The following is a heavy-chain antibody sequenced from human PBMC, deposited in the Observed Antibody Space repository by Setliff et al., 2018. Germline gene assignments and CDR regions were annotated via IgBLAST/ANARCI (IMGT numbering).Heavy chain of an antibody. CDR2: IIPMFGTA. V-gene: IGHV1-69*13. J-gene: IGHJ4*02. D-gene: IGHD3-10*01. CDR3: AARCSSTSCRYYYGSGSSVPFDH. CDR1: GGTFSSYA. Sequence: ASVKVSCKASGGTFSSYAISWVRQAPGQGLEWMGGIIPMFGTANYAQKFQGRVTITADESTSTAYMELSSLRSEDTAVYYCAARCSSTSCRYYYGSGSSVPFDHWGQGTLVTVSS.